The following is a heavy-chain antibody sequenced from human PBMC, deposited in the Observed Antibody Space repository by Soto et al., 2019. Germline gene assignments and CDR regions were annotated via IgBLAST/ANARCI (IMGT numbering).Heavy chain of an antibody. J-gene: IGHJ4*02. V-gene: IGHV3-33*01. CDR1: GFTFSSYG. D-gene: IGHD6-13*01. CDR2: IWYDGSNK. Sequence: QVQLVESGGGVVQPGRSLRLSCAASGFTFSSYGMHWVRQAPGKGLEWVAVIWYDGSNKYYADSVKGRFTISRDNSKNTLYLQMNSLRAEDTAVYYCARDRDSSSWYFYYWGQGTLVTVSS. CDR3: ARDRDSSSWYFYY.